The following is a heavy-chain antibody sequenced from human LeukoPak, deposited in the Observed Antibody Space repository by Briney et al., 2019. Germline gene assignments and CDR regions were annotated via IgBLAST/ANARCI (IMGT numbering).Heavy chain of an antibody. J-gene: IGHJ5*02. D-gene: IGHD3-10*01. Sequence: GGSLRLSCAASEFSFSNHGMHWVRQAPGKRLEWVAVIWDDGNNKRYANSVNGRFTISRDNSENTLYLQMNGLTAEDTAMYYCARDSYQDYYGRFDPWGQGTLVIVSS. CDR3: ARDSYQDYYGRFDP. CDR1: EFSFSNHG. V-gene: IGHV3-33*01. CDR2: IWDDGNNK.